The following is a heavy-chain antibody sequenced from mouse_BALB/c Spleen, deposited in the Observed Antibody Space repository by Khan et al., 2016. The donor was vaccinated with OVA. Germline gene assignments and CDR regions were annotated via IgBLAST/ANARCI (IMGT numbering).Heavy chain of an antibody. J-gene: IGHJ4*01. CDR1: GYSITSGYA. V-gene: IGHV3-2*02. D-gene: IGHD1-1*01. CDR3: AIKNCYGYAMDY. Sequence: EVQLVESGPGLVKPSQSLSLTCTVTGYSITSGYAWNCIRQFPGNKLEWMGYISYSGSTSYNPSLRSRISITRDTSKNQFFLQLNSVTTEDTATYYCAIKNCYGYAMDYWGQGTSVTVSS. CDR2: ISYSGST.